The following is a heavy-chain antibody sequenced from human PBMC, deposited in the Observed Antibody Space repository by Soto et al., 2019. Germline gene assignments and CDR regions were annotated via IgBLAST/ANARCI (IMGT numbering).Heavy chain of an antibody. D-gene: IGHD5-12*01. CDR3: ARDEGYSRLYGMDV. V-gene: IGHV3-30-3*01. Sequence: PGGSLRLSCSASVFTVSSDAMHWVRHALGKGLEWVAVISYDGSNKYYADSVKGRFTISRDNSKNTLYLQMNSLRAEDTAVYYCARDEGYSRLYGMDVWGQGTTVTVSS. CDR2: ISYDGSNK. CDR1: VFTVSSDA. J-gene: IGHJ6*02.